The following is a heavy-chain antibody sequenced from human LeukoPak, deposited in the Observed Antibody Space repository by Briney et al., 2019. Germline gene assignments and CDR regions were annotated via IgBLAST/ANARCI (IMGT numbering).Heavy chain of an antibody. CDR2: IYTSGST. V-gene: IGHV4-61*02. D-gene: IGHD2-2*01. Sequence: SGTLSLACTVSGGSISSGSYYWSWIRQPAGKGLEWIGRIYTSGSTNYNPSLKSRVTISVDTSKNQFSLKLSSVTAADTAVYYCARFSVVVPAATIYYYYYYMDVWGKGTTVTVSS. CDR1: GGSISSGSYY. CDR3: ARFSVVVPAATIYYYYYYMDV. J-gene: IGHJ6*03.